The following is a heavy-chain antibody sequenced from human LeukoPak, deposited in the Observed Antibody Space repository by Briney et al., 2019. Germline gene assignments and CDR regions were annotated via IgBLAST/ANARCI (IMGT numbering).Heavy chain of an antibody. CDR3: ARAPIGYSSGWKYTGFAP. Sequence: SETLSLTCAVYGGSFSGYYWSWIRQPPGKGLEWIGEINHSGSTNYNPSLKSRVTISVDTSKNQFSLKLSSVTAAATAVYYCARAPIGYSSGWKYTGFAPWGQGTLVTVSS. V-gene: IGHV4-34*01. D-gene: IGHD6-19*01. J-gene: IGHJ5*02. CDR2: INHSGST. CDR1: GGSFSGYY.